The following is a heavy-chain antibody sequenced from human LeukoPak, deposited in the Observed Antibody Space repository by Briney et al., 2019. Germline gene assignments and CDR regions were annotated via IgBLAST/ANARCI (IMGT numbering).Heavy chain of an antibody. CDR3: ARVELDTIKVFDY. Sequence: SETLSLTCTVSGGSISSYYWSWIRQPPGKGLEWIGYIYYSGSTNYNPSLKSRVTISVDTSKNQFSLKLSSVTAADTAVYYCARVELDTIKVFDYWGQGTLVTVSS. J-gene: IGHJ4*02. CDR1: GGSISSYY. D-gene: IGHD5-18*01. V-gene: IGHV4-59*12. CDR2: IYYSGST.